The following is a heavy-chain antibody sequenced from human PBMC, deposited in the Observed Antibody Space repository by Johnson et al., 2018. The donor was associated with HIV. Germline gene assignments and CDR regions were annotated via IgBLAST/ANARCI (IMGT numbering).Heavy chain of an antibody. D-gene: IGHD3-16*01. V-gene: IGHV3-11*04. J-gene: IGHJ3*02. CDR1: GFTFSDYY. CDR2: ISSSGSTI. Sequence: QVQLVESGGGLVKPGGSLRLSCAASGFTFSDYYMIWIRQAPGKGLEWVSYISSSGSTIYYADSVKGRFTISRDKSKKTLYLKMNGLRVEDTAVYYCAKCIWGSSLIDVFDMLGRGTTVIVSS. CDR3: AKCIWGSSLIDVFDM.